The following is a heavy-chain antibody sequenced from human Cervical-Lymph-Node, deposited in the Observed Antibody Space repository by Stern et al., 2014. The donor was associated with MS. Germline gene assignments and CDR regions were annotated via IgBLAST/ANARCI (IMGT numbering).Heavy chain of an antibody. CDR3: AKSGFYDRSGYSH. CDR2: IYGTGTD. Sequence: QLQLQESGPGLVKPSETLSLTCTVSGDAIRTDTYYWSWIRQPAGKGLEWIGRIYGTGTDNYNPSLKSRVTMSVDTSRNLFSLNLNSVTAADTAVYYCAKSGFYDRSGYSHWGQGILVVVSS. J-gene: IGHJ4*02. D-gene: IGHD3-22*01. CDR1: GDAIRTDTYY. V-gene: IGHV4-61*02.